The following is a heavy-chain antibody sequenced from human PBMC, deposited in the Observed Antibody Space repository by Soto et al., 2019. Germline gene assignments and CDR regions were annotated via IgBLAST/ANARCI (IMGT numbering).Heavy chain of an antibody. D-gene: IGHD4-17*01. Sequence: QVRLVESGGGVVQPGRSLRLSCAASGFTFSSYGMHWVRQAPGKGLEWVAVISYDGSNKYYADSVKGRFTISRDNSKNTLYLQMNSLRAEDTAVYYCAKDFNYGGYWGQGTLVTVSS. CDR3: AKDFNYGGY. CDR1: GFTFSSYG. J-gene: IGHJ4*02. CDR2: ISYDGSNK. V-gene: IGHV3-30*18.